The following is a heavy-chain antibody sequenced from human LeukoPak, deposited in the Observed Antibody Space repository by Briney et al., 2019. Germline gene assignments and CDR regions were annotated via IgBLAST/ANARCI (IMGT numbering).Heavy chain of an antibody. V-gene: IGHV3-11*01. J-gene: IGHJ5*02. CDR3: ARKGDIVATNWFDP. D-gene: IGHD5-12*01. CDR1: GFTFSDYY. Sequence: GGSLRLSCAASGFTFSDYYMSWIRQAPGKGLEWVSYISSSGSTIYYADSVKGRFTISRDNAKNSLYLQMNSLSAEDTAVYYCARKGDIVATNWFDPWGQGTLVTVSS. CDR2: ISSSGSTI.